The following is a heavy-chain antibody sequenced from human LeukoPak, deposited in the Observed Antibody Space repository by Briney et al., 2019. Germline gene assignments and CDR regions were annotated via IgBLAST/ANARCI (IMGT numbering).Heavy chain of an antibody. D-gene: IGHD4-11*01. V-gene: IGHV4-61*01. CDR1: GGSVSSGSYY. CDR2: IYYSGST. Sequence: SETLSLTCTVSGGSVSSGSYYWSWIRQPPGKGLEWIGYIYYSGSTNYNPSLKSRVTISVDTSKNQFSLKLSSVTAADTAVYYCAKDLYSNYGPADYWGQGNLVTVSS. J-gene: IGHJ4*02. CDR3: AKDLYSNYGPADY.